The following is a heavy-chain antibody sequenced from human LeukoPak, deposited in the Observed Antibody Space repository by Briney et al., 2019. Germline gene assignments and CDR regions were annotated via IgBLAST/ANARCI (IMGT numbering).Heavy chain of an antibody. CDR1: GYSITNYM. J-gene: IGHJ4*02. V-gene: IGHV5-51*01. CDR3: ARLYYGSGSLYYFDY. Sequence: GESLIISWKGSGYSITNYMNGWGRAIGQRVEELGGIIYPGDSDTRYSPSFQGQVTISADKSISTAYLQWSSLKASDTAMYYCARLYYGSGSLYYFDYWGQGTLVTVSS. CDR2: IYPGDSDT. D-gene: IGHD3-10*01.